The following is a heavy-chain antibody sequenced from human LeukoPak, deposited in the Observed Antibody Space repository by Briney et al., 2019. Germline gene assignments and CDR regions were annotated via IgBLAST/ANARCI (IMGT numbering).Heavy chain of an antibody. D-gene: IGHD2-21*01. V-gene: IGHV3-49*04. CDR2: IRSKAYGGTT. CDR3: TRDRRDSYYFDY. CDR1: GFTFGDYA. Sequence: QPGRSLRLSCTASGFTFGDYAMSWVRQAPGKGLEWVGFIRSKAYGGTTEYAASVKGRFTISRDDSKSIAYLQMNSLKTEDTAVYYCTRDRRDSYYFDYWGQGTLVTVSS. J-gene: IGHJ4*02.